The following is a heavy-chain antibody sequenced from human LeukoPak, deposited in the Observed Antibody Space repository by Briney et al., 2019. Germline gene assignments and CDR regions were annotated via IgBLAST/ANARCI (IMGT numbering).Heavy chain of an antibody. D-gene: IGHD4-23*01. Sequence: PSATLSLTCTVSGGSISSHYWSWIRQPPGKGLEWIGYIYYSGSTNYNPSLKSRVTISVDTSKNQFSLKLSSVTAADTAVYYCARRWGIRGAYYFDYWGQGTLVTVSS. CDR2: IYYSGST. V-gene: IGHV4-59*11. CDR3: ARRWGIRGAYYFDY. J-gene: IGHJ4*02. CDR1: GGSISSHY.